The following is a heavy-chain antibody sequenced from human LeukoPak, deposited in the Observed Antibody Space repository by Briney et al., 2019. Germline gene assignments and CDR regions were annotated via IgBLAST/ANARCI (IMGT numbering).Heavy chain of an antibody. V-gene: IGHV3-23*01. D-gene: IGHD7-27*01. Sequence: GGSLRLSCAASGFTFSSYSMNWVRQAPGKGLEWVSVISNSGGDTYYADSVKGRFTISRDNSKNTLYLQMNSLRAEDTAVYYCAKEGGNWGYWYFDLWGRGTLVTVSS. CDR3: AKEGGNWGYWYFDL. J-gene: IGHJ2*01. CDR1: GFTFSSYS. CDR2: ISNSGGDT.